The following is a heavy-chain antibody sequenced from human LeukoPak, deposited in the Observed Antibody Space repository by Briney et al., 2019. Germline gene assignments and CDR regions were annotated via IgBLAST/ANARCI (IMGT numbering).Heavy chain of an antibody. J-gene: IGHJ5*02. Sequence: SETLSLTCAVSGYSISSSNWWGWIRQPPGKGLEWIWYIYYSGTTYYSPSLKSRVTMSVDTSKNQFSLKLSSVTAVDTAVYYCARTDRHWSSVDPWGQGTLVTVSS. CDR3: ARTDRHWSSVDP. CDR2: IYYSGTT. V-gene: IGHV4-28*01. CDR1: GYSISSSNW. D-gene: IGHD2-8*02.